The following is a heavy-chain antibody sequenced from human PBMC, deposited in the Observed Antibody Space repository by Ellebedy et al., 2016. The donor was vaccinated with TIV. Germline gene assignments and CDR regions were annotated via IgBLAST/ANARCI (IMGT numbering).Heavy chain of an antibody. CDR3: VPGRSPNGSEVGP. CDR1: GFTFSRNL. CDR2: ISKSGSSI. V-gene: IGHV3-21*01. J-gene: IGHJ1*01. D-gene: IGHD2-8*01. Sequence: GGSLRLXXATSGFTFSRNLMKWVRQAPGKGLEWVASISKSGSSIFYADSVKGRFTISRDNAKKSLYLQMSSLRADDTAVYYCVPGRSPNGSEVGPWGQGTLVTVSS.